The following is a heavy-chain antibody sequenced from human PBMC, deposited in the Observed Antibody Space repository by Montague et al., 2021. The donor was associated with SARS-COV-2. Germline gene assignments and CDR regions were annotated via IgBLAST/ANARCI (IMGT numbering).Heavy chain of an antibody. CDR3: ARGVYSRVIFVVSHRYYFDY. V-gene: IGHV4-34*01. D-gene: IGHD3-9*01. CDR2: VSHPGSA. J-gene: IGHJ4*02. CDR1: SEAFNGYY. Sequence: SETLSFTCAVYSEAFNGYYWTWIRQSPGKGLEWIGDVSHPGSAKYNPSLKSRVTISVDTYRKQVSLRLTSVTAADTATYYCARGVYSRVIFVVSHRYYFDYWGQGNMVAVSA.